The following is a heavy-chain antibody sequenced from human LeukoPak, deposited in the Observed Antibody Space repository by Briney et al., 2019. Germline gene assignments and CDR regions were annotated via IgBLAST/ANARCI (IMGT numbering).Heavy chain of an antibody. CDR2: IYYTRGT. CDR3: ARGRIVVANTSAFDI. J-gene: IGHJ3*02. V-gene: IGHV4-59*12. CDR1: GGSISPFY. Sequence: PSETLSLTCTVSGGSISPFYWDWIHQPPGNGLEWIGYIYYTRGTSYSPSLNSRATISVDTSKNQISLKLNSVTAADTAVYYCARGRIVVANTSAFDIWGQGTMVTVSS. D-gene: IGHD3-22*01.